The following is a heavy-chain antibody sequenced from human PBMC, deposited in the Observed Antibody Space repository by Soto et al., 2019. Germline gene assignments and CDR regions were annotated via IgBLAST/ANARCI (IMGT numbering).Heavy chain of an antibody. J-gene: IGHJ3*02. CDR1: DYTFAAYR. Sequence: PGESLKISCKGFDYTFAAYRIGCVRQRPGNGIEWMGLINPRGSDVKYSQPFEGQVSISADKAINTAFLQWRSLKASDTAMYYCAIPDYTRDVWYHTYDIWGQGKTVTVSS. D-gene: IGHD3-3*01. CDR3: AIPDYTRDVWYHTYDI. V-gene: IGHV5-51*01. CDR2: INPRGSDV.